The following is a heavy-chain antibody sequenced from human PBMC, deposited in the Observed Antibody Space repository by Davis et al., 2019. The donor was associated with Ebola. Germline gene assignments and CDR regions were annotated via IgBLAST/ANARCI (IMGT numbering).Heavy chain of an antibody. CDR3: AKEQPQYYYDSSGYSIRYYFDY. Sequence: GGSLRLSCAASGFTFSSYAMSWVRQAPGKGLEWVSAFSGSGGSTYYADSVKGRLTISRDNSKNTLYLQMNSLRAEDTAVYYCAKEQPQYYYDSSGYSIRYYFDYWGQGTLVTVSS. V-gene: IGHV3-23*01. D-gene: IGHD3-22*01. J-gene: IGHJ4*02. CDR1: GFTFSSYA. CDR2: FSGSGGST.